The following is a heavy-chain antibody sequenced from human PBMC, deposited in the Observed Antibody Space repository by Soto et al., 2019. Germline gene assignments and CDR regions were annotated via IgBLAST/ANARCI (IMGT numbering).Heavy chain of an antibody. CDR1: GFSFSSYW. D-gene: IGHD3-10*01. V-gene: IGHV3-74*01. J-gene: IGHJ4*02. CDR2: INSDGSSP. Sequence: EEQLVESGGGLVQPGGSLRLSCAASGFSFSSYWMHWVRQAPGKGLVWVSHINSDGSSPTYADSVKGRFTISRDNAKNTLYLQMNSLRAEDSAVYYCAREEGYGSGRYFDYWGLGTLVTSPQ. CDR3: AREEGYGSGRYFDY.